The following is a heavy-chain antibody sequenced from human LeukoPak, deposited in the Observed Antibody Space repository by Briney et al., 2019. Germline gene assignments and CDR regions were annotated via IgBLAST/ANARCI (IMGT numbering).Heavy chain of an antibody. CDR3: ARKPYGSGNPRRWSDP. CDR2: INHSGST. D-gene: IGHD3-10*01. V-gene: IGHV4-34*01. Sequence: SETLSLTCAVYGGSFSGYYWSWIRQPPGKGLEWIGEINHSGSTNYNPSLKSRVTISVDTSKNQFSLKLNSVTAADTAVYYCARKPYGSGNPRRWSDPWGQGTPVTVSS. J-gene: IGHJ5*02. CDR1: GGSFSGYY.